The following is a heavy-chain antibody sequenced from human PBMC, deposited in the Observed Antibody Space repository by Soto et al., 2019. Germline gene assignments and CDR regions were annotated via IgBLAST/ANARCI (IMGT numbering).Heavy chain of an antibody. CDR3: ARDRGWYSGSYFWFDP. V-gene: IGHV4-59*01. CDR1: GGSISSYY. D-gene: IGHD1-26*01. CDR2: IYYSGST. Sequence: PSETLSLTCTVSGGSISSYYWSWIRQPPGKGLEWIGYIYYSGSTNYNPSLKSRVTISVDTSKNQFSLKLSSVTAADTAVYYCARDRGWYSGSYFWFDPWGQGXLVTVYS. J-gene: IGHJ5*02.